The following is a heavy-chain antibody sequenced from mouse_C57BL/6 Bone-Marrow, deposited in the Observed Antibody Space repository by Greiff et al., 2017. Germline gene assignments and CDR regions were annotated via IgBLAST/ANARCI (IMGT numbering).Heavy chain of an antibody. V-gene: IGHV5-6*02. CDR1: GFTFSSYG. J-gene: IGHJ4*01. D-gene: IGHD1-1*01. CDR3: ARRGITTVVAPYYYAMDY. CDR2: ISSGGSYT. Sequence: EVKLVESGGDLVKPGGSLKLSCAASGFTFSSYGMSWVRQTPDKRLEWVATISSGGSYTYYPDSVKGRFTISRDNAKNTLYLQMSSLKSEDTAMYYCARRGITTVVAPYYYAMDYWGQGTSVTVSS.